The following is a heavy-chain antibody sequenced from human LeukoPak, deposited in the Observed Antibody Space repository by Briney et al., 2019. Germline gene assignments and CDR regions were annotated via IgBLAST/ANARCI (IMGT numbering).Heavy chain of an antibody. Sequence: PSETLSLTCTVSGGSISSYYWSWIRQPPGKGLEWIGYIYYSGSTNYNPSLKSRVTISVDKSKNHFSLKMKSVTAADTAVYYCARDRSGWIDFWGQGTLVSVSS. D-gene: IGHD3-3*01. CDR1: GGSISSYY. CDR2: IYYSGST. J-gene: IGHJ4*02. V-gene: IGHV4-59*01. CDR3: ARDRSGWIDF.